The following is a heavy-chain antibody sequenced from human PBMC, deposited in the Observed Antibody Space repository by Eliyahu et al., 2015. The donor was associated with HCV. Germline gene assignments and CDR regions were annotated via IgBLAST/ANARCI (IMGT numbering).Heavy chain of an antibody. CDR1: GFTFSSYG. CDR3: AKGKLRYFDLRPASYGMDV. D-gene: IGHD3-9*01. CDR2: TSYDGSNK. J-gene: IGHJ6*02. V-gene: IGHV3-30*18. Sequence: QVQLVESGGGVVQPGRSLRLSCAASGFTFSSYGMHWVRQAPGKGLEWVAVTSYDGSNKYYADSVKGRFTISRDNSKNTLYLQMNSLRAEDTAVYYCAKGKLRYFDLRPASYGMDVWGQGTTVTVSS.